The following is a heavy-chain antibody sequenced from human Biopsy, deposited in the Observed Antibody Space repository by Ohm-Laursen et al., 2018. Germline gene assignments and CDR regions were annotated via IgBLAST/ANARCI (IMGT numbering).Heavy chain of an antibody. CDR3: ARERQFRFLEGAFDY. D-gene: IGHD3-3*01. V-gene: IGHV4-59*01. J-gene: IGHJ4*02. CDR2: ISSGGRA. CDR1: GGSISDDY. Sequence: SETLSLTCTVSGGSISDDYWNWIRQPPGKGLQVIGYISSGGRAKYNPSLKSRLTISLDTPKNQLSLRLSSVTAADSAIYYCARERQFRFLEGAFDYWGQGILVTVSS.